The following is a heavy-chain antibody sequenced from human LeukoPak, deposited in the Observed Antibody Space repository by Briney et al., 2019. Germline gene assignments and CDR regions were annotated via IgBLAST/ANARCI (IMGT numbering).Heavy chain of an antibody. J-gene: IGHJ6*02. CDR3: ARQAGYYYYYGMDV. CDR1: GFTFSSYE. D-gene: IGHD6-13*01. V-gene: IGHV3-48*03. Sequence: GGSLRLSCAASGFTFSSYEMNWVRQAPGKGLEWVSYISSSGSTIYYADSVKGRFTISRDNAKNSLYLQMNSLRAEDTAVYYCARQAGYYYYYGMDVWGQGTTVTVSS. CDR2: ISSSGSTI.